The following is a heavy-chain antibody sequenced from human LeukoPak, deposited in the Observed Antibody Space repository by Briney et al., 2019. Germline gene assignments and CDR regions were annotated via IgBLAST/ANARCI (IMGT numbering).Heavy chain of an antibody. Sequence: SETLSLTCIVSGGSISSSSYFWSWIRQPPGKGLEWIGYMYYSGSTNYDPSLKSRVTMSVDTSKNQFSLKLSSVTAADTAVYYCARDRITMVRGVPRYYNGMDVWGQGTTVTVSS. J-gene: IGHJ6*02. CDR1: GGSISSSSYF. CDR3: ARDRITMVRGVPRYYNGMDV. D-gene: IGHD3-10*01. CDR2: MYYSGST. V-gene: IGHV4-61*01.